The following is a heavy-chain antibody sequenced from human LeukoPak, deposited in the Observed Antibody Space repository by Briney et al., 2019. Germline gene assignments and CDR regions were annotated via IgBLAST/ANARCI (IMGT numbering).Heavy chain of an antibody. CDR1: GFTFSSYA. CDR3: ARDIAVAGPPDY. V-gene: IGHV3-30-3*01. Sequence: GGSLRLSCAASGFTFSSYAMHWVRQAPGKGLEWVAVISYDGSNKYYADSVKGRFTISRDNSKNTLYLQMNSLRAEDTAVYYCARDIAVAGPPDYWGLGTLVTVSS. J-gene: IGHJ4*02. CDR2: ISYDGSNK. D-gene: IGHD6-19*01.